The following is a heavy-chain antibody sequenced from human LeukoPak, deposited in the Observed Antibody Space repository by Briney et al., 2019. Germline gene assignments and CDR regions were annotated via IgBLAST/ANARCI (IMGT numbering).Heavy chain of an antibody. CDR1: GGSFSGYY. CDR2: INHSGST. V-gene: IGHV4-34*01. J-gene: IGHJ4*02. Sequence: SETLSLTCAVYGGSFSGYYWSWIRQPPGKGLEWIGEINHSGSTNYNPSLKSRVTISVDTSKNQFSLKLSSVTAADTAVYYCARDLQVLVWGQGTLVTVSS. D-gene: IGHD4/OR15-4a*01. CDR3: ARDLQVLV.